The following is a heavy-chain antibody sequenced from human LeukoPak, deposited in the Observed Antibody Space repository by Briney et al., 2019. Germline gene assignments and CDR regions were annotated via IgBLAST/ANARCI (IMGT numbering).Heavy chain of an antibody. CDR3: AKDPTYYYDSSAAFDP. CDR1: GFTFNSYA. Sequence: PGGSLRLSCAASGFTFNSYAMSWVRQAPGKGLEWVSAISGSGGSTYYADSVKGRFTISRDNSKNTLYLQMNSLRAEDTAVYYCAKDPTYYYDSSAAFDPWGQGTLVTVSS. CDR2: ISGSGGST. J-gene: IGHJ5*02. V-gene: IGHV3-23*01. D-gene: IGHD3-22*01.